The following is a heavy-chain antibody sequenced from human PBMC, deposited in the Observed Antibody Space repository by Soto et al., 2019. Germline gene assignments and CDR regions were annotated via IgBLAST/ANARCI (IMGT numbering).Heavy chain of an antibody. J-gene: IGHJ4*02. CDR1: GFTFSSYA. V-gene: IGHV3-64D*06. CDR2: LSSNGGST. CDR3: VKGEDIGVVVAATPIPGPFDY. Sequence: GGSLRLSCSASGFTFSSYAMHWVRQAPGKGLEYVSALSSNGGSTYYADSVKGRFTISSDNSKNTLYLQMSSLRAEDTAVYYCVKGEDIGVVVAATPIPGPFDYWGQGTLVT. D-gene: IGHD2-15*01.